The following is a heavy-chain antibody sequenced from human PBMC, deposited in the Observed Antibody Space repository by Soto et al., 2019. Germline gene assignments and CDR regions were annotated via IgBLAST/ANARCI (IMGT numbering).Heavy chain of an antibody. CDR1: GYTFTSYG. CDR2: ISAYNGNT. V-gene: IGHV1-18*01. D-gene: IGHD3-22*01. CDR3: ARADWDYDSSCTWDY. Sequence: SVKVSCTAPGYTFTSYGISWVRQAPGQGLEWMGWISAYNGNTNYAQKLQGRVTMTTDTSTSTAYMELRSLRSDDTAVYYCARADWDYDSSCTWDYRGQGTLVTVSS. J-gene: IGHJ4*02.